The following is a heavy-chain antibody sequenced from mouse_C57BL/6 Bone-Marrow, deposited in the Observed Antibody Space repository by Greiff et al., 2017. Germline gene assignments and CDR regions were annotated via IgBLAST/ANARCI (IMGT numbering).Heavy chain of an antibody. CDR3: ARERLTMITRMFAY. CDR1: GYAFSSYW. CDR2: IYPGDGDT. D-gene: IGHD2-4*01. Sequence: QVQLQQSGAELVKPGASVKISCKASGYAFSSYWMNWVKQRPGKGLEWIGQIYPGDGDTNYNGKFKGKATLTADNSSSTAYMQLSSLTSEDSAVYFCARERLTMITRMFAYWGQGTLVTVSA. J-gene: IGHJ3*01. V-gene: IGHV1-80*01.